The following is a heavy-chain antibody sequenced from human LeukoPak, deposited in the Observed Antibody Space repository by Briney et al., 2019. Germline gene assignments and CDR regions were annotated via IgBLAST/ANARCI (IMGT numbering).Heavy chain of an antibody. CDR2: IYTSEST. D-gene: IGHD4-17*01. V-gene: IGHV4-4*07. CDR1: GGSISSYY. J-gene: IGHJ3*02. Sequence: SETLSLTCTVSGGSISSYYWSWIRQPAGKGLEWIGRIYTSESTNYNPSLKSRVTMSIDTSKNHFSLKLSSVTAADTAVYYCAGVPHDYGDYEAFDIWGRGTMVTVSS. CDR3: AGVPHDYGDYEAFDI.